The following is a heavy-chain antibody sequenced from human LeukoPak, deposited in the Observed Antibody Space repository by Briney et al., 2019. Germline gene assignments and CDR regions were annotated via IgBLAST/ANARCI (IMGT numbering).Heavy chain of an antibody. CDR2: IKQDGSDK. J-gene: IGHJ6*03. V-gene: IGHV3-7*01. D-gene: IGHD1-1*01. CDR1: GFTFSSYW. CDR3: AKVLPQYSDNSPDYHMDV. Sequence: GGSLRLSCAASGFTFSSYWMTWIRQAPGKGLEWVANIKQDGSDKYYVDSVKGRFTISRDNAKNSLYPQMSSLRAEDTAVYYCAKVLPQYSDNSPDYHMDVWGKGTTVTVSS.